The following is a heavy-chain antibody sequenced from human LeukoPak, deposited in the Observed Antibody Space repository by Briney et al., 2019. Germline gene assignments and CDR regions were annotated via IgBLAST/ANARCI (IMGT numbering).Heavy chain of an antibody. V-gene: IGHV1-2*02. J-gene: IGHJ4*02. Sequence: ASVKVSCKASGYTFTGYYMRWVRQAPGQGLEWMGWINPNSGGTNYAQKFQGRVTMTRDTSISTAYMELSRLRSDDTAVYYCVGTSRRPTSYFDYWGQGTLVTVSS. CDR2: INPNSGGT. CDR3: VGTSRRPTSYFDY. CDR1: GYTFTGYY. D-gene: IGHD2-2*01.